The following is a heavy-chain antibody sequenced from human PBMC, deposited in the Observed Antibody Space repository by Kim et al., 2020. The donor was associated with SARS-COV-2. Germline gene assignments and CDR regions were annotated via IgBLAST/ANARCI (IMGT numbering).Heavy chain of an antibody. D-gene: IGHD1-26*01. CDR1: GYTLTELS. J-gene: IGHJ4*02. V-gene: IGHV1-24*01. CDR2: FDPEDGET. CDR3: ATTTKYSPRPYFDY. Sequence: ASVKVSCKVSGYTLTELSMHWVRQAPGKGLEWMGGFDPEDGETIYAQKFQGRVTMTEDTSTDTAYMELSSLRSEDTAVYYCATTTKYSPRPYFDYWGQGTLVTVSP.